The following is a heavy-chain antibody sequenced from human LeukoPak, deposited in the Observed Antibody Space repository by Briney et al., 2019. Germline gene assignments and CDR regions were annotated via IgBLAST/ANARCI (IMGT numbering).Heavy chain of an antibody. V-gene: IGHV4-59*01. Sequence: SETLSLTCTVSGGSISSYYWSWIRQPPGKGLEWSGYIYYSGSTNYSPSLKSRVTISVDTSKNQFSLKLSSVTAADTAVYYCARELTWLGNYMDVWGKGTTVTVSS. CDR1: GGSISSYY. D-gene: IGHD1-14*01. CDR3: ARELTWLGNYMDV. J-gene: IGHJ6*03. CDR2: IYYSGST.